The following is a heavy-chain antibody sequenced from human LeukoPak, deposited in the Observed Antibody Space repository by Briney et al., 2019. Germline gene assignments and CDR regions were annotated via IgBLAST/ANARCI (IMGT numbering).Heavy chain of an antibody. Sequence: GGSLRLSCAASGFTFSSHGMHWVRQAPGKGLEWVAVIWYDGSNKYDADSVKGRFTISRDNSKNTLYLQMNSLRAEDTAVYYCAKGEIYYYGMDVWGQGTTVTVSS. CDR2: IWYDGSNK. CDR1: GFTFSSHG. CDR3: AKGEIYYYGMDV. J-gene: IGHJ6*02. V-gene: IGHV3-30*02.